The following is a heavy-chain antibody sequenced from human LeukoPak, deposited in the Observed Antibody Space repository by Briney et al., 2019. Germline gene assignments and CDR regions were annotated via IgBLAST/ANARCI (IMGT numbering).Heavy chain of an antibody. CDR3: AKVRMTTVTTRYFDY. J-gene: IGHJ4*02. CDR2: ISGSGGST. V-gene: IGHV3-23*01. Sequence: GGSLRLSCAASGFTFSSYAMSWVRRAPGQGLEWVSAISGSGGSTYYADSVKGRFTISRDNSKNTLYLQMNSLRAEDTAVYYCAKVRMTTVTTRYFDYWGQGTLVTVSS. CDR1: GFTFSSYA. D-gene: IGHD4-17*01.